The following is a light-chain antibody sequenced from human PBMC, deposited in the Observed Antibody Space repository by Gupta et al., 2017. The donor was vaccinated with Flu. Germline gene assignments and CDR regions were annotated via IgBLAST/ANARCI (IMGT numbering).Light chain of an antibody. CDR1: SSDVGGYNY. V-gene: IGLV2-8*01. CDR3: SSYAGSNNHWV. Sequence: SALTQPPSASGSPGQSVTISCTGTSSDVGGYNYVSWYQQHPGKAPKLMIYEVSKRPSGVPDRFSGSKSGNTASLTVSGLQAEDEADYYCSSYAGSNNHWVFGGGTKLTVL. J-gene: IGLJ3*02. CDR2: EVS.